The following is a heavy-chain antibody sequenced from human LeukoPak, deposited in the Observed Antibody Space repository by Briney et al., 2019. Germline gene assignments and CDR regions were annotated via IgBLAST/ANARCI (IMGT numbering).Heavy chain of an antibody. CDR2: IKQNGSEK. CDR3: AISATARGGFDF. D-gene: IGHD6-25*01. J-gene: IGHJ4*02. Sequence: PGGSLRLSCAASGFTFSSYWMSWVRQAPRKGLGRVANIKQNGSEKYYMDSVKGRFTISRDNAKNSLFLQMNSLRAEDTAVYFCAISATARGGFDFWGQGTLVTVSS. CDR1: GFTFSSYW. V-gene: IGHV3-7*01.